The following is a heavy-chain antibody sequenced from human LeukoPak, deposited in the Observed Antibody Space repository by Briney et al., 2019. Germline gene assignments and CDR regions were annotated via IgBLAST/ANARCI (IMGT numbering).Heavy chain of an antibody. CDR2: MNPNSGNT. CDR1: GHTFTSYY. Sequence: SVTVSCKASGHTFTSYYMHWVRHATEQGLEWMGWMNPNSGNTGYAQKFKGRVTMTRNTSISTAYLELSSLRSEDAVVYYCAAEMFRGIRCFDNWGQGTLVTVSS. CDR3: AAEMFRGIRCFDN. D-gene: IGHD3-10*01. V-gene: IGHV1-8*02. J-gene: IGHJ4*02.